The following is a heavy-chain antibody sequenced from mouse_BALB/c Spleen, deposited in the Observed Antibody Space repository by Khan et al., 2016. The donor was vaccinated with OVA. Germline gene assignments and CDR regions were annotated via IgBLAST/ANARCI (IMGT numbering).Heavy chain of an antibody. V-gene: IGHV5-4*02. CDR1: GFTFSDYY. J-gene: IGHJ3*01. CDR2: ISDGGSYT. D-gene: IGHD1-1*02. Sequence: EVQLVESGGGLVKPGGSLKLSCAASGFTFSDYYMYWVRQTPEKRLEWVATISDGGSYTYYPDSAKGRFTISRDNAKTNQYLQMSSLKSGDTAMYYVARAGYGGFAYWGQGTLVTVSA. CDR3: ARAGYGGFAY.